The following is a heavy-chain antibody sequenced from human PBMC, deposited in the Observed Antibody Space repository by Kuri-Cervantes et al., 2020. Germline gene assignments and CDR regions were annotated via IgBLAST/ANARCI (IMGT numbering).Heavy chain of an antibody. CDR2: IYWNDDK. CDR1: GGSISSGVYY. V-gene: IGHV2-5*01. D-gene: IGHD3-22*01. CDR3: AHTPSSGYLRGSDWFDP. J-gene: IGHJ5*02. Sequence: TLSLTCTVSGGSISSGVYYWNWIRQPPGKGLEWLALIYWNDDKRYSPSLKSRLTITKDTSKNQVVLTMTNMDPLDTATYYCAHTPSSGYLRGSDWFDPWGQGTLVTVSS.